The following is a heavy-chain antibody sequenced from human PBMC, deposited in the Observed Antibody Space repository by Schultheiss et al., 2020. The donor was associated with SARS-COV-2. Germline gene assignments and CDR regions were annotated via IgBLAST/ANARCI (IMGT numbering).Heavy chain of an antibody. V-gene: IGHV1-2*04. CDR2: INPNSGGT. D-gene: IGHD2-2*02. J-gene: IGHJ3*02. CDR1: GGTFSSYA. Sequence: ASVKVSCKASGGTFSSYAISWVRQAPGQGLEWMGWINPNSGGTNYAQKFQGWVTMTRDTSISTAYMELRSLRSDDTAVYYCATSCSSTSCYTKAFGAFDIWGQGTMVTVSS. CDR3: ATSCSSTSCYTKAFGAFDI.